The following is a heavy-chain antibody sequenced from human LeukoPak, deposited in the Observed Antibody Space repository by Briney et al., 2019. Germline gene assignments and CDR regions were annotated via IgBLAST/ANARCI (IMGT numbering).Heavy chain of an antibody. Sequence: GGSLRLSCAASGFTCSSYAMSWVRQAPGKGLEWVSAISGSVGSTYYADSVKGRFTTSRDNSNNTLYLQMNSLRAEDTAVYYCAKLPNYYDSSGYYYWGQGTLVTVSS. CDR2: ISGSVGST. CDR3: AKLPNYYDSSGYYY. CDR1: GFTCSSYA. D-gene: IGHD3-22*01. J-gene: IGHJ4*02. V-gene: IGHV3-23*01.